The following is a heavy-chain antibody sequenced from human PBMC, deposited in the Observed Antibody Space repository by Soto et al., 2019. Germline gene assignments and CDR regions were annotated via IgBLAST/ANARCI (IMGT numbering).Heavy chain of an antibody. Sequence: QVQLVQSGAEVKKSGASVKLSCKASGYTFSNYAIHWVRQAPGQRLEWMGWINAGNGDTKYSQNFQGRVTITRDTTQSAIYKDLCGLRSEHRGLYYCARVQAPPSGYYYAFWSSYYFSYHFLAMDVCGQGTTVTV. CDR2: INAGNGDT. V-gene: IGHV1-3*01. D-gene: IGHD3-3*01. CDR1: GYTFSNYA. J-gene: IGHJ6*02. CDR3: ARVQAPPSGYYYAFWSSYYFSYHFLAMDV.